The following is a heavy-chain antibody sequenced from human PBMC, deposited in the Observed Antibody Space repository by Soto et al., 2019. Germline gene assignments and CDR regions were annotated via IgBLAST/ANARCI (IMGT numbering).Heavy chain of an antibody. V-gene: IGHV3-33*01. CDR2: IWYDGSNK. CDR3: ARDNVRIAAAGTNNWFDP. CDR1: GGTFSSYA. Sequence: SCKASGGTFSSYAISWVRQAPEQGLEWVAVIWYDGSNKYYADSVKGRFTISRDNSKNTLYLQMNSLRAEDTAVYYCARDNVRIAAAGTNNWFDPWGQGTLVTVSS. D-gene: IGHD6-13*01. J-gene: IGHJ5*02.